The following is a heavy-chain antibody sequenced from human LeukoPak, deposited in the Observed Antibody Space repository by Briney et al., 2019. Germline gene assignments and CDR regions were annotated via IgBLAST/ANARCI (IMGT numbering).Heavy chain of an antibody. J-gene: IGHJ4*02. D-gene: IGHD4-17*01. CDR1: GFTLSSYA. Sequence: GGSLRLSCAASGFTLSSYAMGWVRQAPGKGLEWVSLISGRGGSTYYADSVKGRFTVSRDNSKNTEYLQMNSLRAEDTAIYYCAKDDDDGDHVVVDHWGQGTLVTASS. V-gene: IGHV3-23*01. CDR2: ISGRGGST. CDR3: AKDDDDGDHVVVDH.